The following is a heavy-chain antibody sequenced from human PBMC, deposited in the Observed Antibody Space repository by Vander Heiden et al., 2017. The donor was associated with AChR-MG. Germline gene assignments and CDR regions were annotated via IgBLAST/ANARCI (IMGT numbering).Heavy chain of an antibody. CDR2: INHSGST. CDR1: GGSFSGYY. V-gene: IGHV4-34*01. J-gene: IGHJ6*02. D-gene: IGHD2-15*01. Sequence: QVQLQQWGAGLLKPSETLSLTCAVYGGSFSGYYWSWIRQPPGKGLEWIGEINHSGSTNYNPSLKSRVTISVDTSKNQFSLKLSSVTAADTAVYYCARGRGCSGGSCYSLTTYYYYGMDVWGQGTTVTVSS. CDR3: ARGRGCSGGSCYSLTTYYYYGMDV.